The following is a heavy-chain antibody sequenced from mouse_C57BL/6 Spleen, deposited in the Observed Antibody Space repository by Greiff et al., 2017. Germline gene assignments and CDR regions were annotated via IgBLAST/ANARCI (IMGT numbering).Heavy chain of an antibody. CDR1: GYAFSSYW. Sequence: QVQLQQSGAELVKPGASVKISCKASGYAFSSYWMNWVKQRPGKGLEWIGQIYPGDGDTNYNGKFKGKATLTADKSSSTAYMQLSSLTSEDSAVYFCARWGLLLRYYFDYWGQGTTLTVSS. V-gene: IGHV1-80*01. J-gene: IGHJ2*01. D-gene: IGHD1-1*01. CDR2: IYPGDGDT. CDR3: ARWGLLLRYYFDY.